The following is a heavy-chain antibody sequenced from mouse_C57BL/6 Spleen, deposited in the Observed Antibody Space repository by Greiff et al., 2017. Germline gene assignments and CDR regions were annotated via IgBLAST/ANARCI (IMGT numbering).Heavy chain of an antibody. D-gene: IGHD3-2*02. Sequence: VQLQQPGAELVKPGASVKMSCKASGYTFTSYWITWVKQRPGQGLEWIGDIYPGSGSTNYNEKFKSKATLTVGTSSSTSYMQLSSLTSEDSAVYYYARSQESYYYAMDYWGQGTSVTVSS. V-gene: IGHV1-55*01. J-gene: IGHJ4*01. CDR3: ARSQESYYYAMDY. CDR1: GYTFTSYW. CDR2: IYPGSGST.